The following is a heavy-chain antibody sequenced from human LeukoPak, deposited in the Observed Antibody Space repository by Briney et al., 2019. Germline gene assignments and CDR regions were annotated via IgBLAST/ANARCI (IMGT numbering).Heavy chain of an antibody. D-gene: IGHD5-24*01. CDR3: ASCRDGYNFGDY. CDR2: IYYSGST. Sequence: PSETLSLTCTVSGGSISSGDYYWSWIRQPPGKGLEWIGYIYYSGSTHYNPSLKSRVTISVDTSKNQFSLKLNSVTAADTAVYYCASCRDGYNFGDYWGQGTLVTVSS. J-gene: IGHJ4*02. V-gene: IGHV4-30-4*08. CDR1: GGSISSGDYY.